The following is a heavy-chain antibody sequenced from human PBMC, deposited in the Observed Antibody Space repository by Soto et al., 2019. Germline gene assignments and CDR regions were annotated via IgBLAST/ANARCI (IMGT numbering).Heavy chain of an antibody. CDR3: ARLYDSSGYYYGEPLFDY. D-gene: IGHD3-22*01. CDR2: IYPGDSDT. Sequence: PGPSQKISWKGSGYSFTSYCIGWVRQMPGKGLEWMGIIYPGDSDTRYSPSFQGQVTISADKSISTAYLQWSSLKASDTAMYYCARLYDSSGYYYGEPLFDYWGQGTLVTVSS. CDR1: GYSFTSYC. J-gene: IGHJ4*02. V-gene: IGHV5-51*01.